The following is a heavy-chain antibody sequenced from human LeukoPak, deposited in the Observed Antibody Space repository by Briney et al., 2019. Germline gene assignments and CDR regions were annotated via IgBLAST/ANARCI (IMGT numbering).Heavy chain of an antibody. CDR2: ISGSGGTT. V-gene: IGHV3-23*01. Sequence: GGSPRLSCATAGFTFSNYAVSWVRQAPGKGLEWVSSISGSGGTTYYADSVKGRFTISRDNSKNTLYLQMNSLRAEDTAVYYCAKDPYRASSGLVDYWGQGTLVTVSS. D-gene: IGHD5-12*01. CDR1: GFTFSNYA. CDR3: AKDPYRASSGLVDY. J-gene: IGHJ4*02.